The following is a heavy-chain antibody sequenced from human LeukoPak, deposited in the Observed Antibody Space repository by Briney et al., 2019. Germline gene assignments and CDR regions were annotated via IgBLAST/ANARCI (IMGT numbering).Heavy chain of an antibody. J-gene: IGHJ5*02. CDR2: INHSGST. D-gene: IGHD3-10*01. CDR3: ARGGTRFGGYRRGWFDP. CDR1: GGSFSGYY. Sequence: PSETLSLTCAVYGGSFSGYYWSWIRQPPGKGLEWIGEINHSGSTNYNPSLKSRVTISVDTSKNQFSLKLSSVTAADTAVYYCARGGTRFGGYRRGWFDPWGQGTLVTVSS. V-gene: IGHV4-34*01.